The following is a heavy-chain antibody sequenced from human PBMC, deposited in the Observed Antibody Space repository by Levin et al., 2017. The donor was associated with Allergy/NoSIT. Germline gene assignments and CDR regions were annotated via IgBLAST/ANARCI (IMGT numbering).Heavy chain of an antibody. J-gene: IGHJ4*02. CDR2: INHSGST. CDR3: ARRRLTVPATAILWGYDY. V-gene: IGHV4-34*01. CDR1: GGSFSGYY. Sequence: SETLSLTCAVYGGSFSGYYWSWIRQPPGKGLEWIGEINHSGSTNYNPSLKSRVTISVDTSKNQFSLKLSSVTAADTAVYYCARRRLTVPATAILWGYDYWGLGTLVTVSS. D-gene: IGHD2-2*02.